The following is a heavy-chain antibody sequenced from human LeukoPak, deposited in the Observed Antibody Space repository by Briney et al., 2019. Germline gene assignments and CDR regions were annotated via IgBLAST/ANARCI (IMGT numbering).Heavy chain of an antibody. CDR2: IYYSGST. Sequence: SETLSLTCTVSGGSISSYYWSWIRQPPGKGLEWIGYIYYSGSTNYNPSLKSRVTISVDTSKNQFSLKLSSVTAADTAVYYCARGGVVAATLYYYYYMDVWGKGTTVTISS. D-gene: IGHD2-15*01. V-gene: IGHV4-59*01. CDR3: ARGGVVAATLYYYYYMDV. CDR1: GGSISSYY. J-gene: IGHJ6*03.